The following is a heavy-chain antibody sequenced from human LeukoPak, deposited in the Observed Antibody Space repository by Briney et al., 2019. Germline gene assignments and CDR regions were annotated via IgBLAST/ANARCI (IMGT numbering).Heavy chain of an antibody. V-gene: IGHV4-59*02. J-gene: IGHJ4*02. Sequence: SETLSLTCTISGGSVSDYYWSWIRQSPGKGLEWIGYIYHTGSTSYSPSLKSRVTISADTSQNQFSLKLSSVTAAATAVYYCASRKLGNDYWGQGTLVTVSS. CDR1: GGSVSDYY. D-gene: IGHD7-27*01. CDR3: ASRKLGNDY. CDR2: IYHTGST.